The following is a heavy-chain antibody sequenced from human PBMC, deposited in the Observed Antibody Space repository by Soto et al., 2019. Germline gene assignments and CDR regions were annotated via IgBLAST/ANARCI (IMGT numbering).Heavy chain of an antibody. V-gene: IGHV2-5*02. D-gene: IGHD2-8*02. J-gene: IGHJ4*02. CDR1: GFSFTTDGMG. CDR2: LYWDDDK. Sequence: QITLKESGPTLVKPTQTLTLTCTFSGFSFTTDGMGVGWIRQPPGKALEWLALLYWDDDKRYSPSLKSRLIIAKDASRNQVVLTLTNMAPADKATYYCAHLYWAGSGTGYYFDYWGQGTRVTVSS. CDR3: AHLYWAGSGTGYYFDY.